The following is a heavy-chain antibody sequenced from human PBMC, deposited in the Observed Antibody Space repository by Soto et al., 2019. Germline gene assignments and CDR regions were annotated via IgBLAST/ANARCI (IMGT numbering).Heavy chain of an antibody. J-gene: IGHJ4*02. V-gene: IGHV3-66*04. CDR3: ARRLGPRSCGELLGEYYFDY. CDR2: IYSGGSA. Sequence: GGSLRLSCAASGFTVSSNYMSWVRQAPGKGLGWVSVIYSGGSAYYADSVKGRFTISRNNPKNTLYFKRNRLRAENTAVYYCARRLGPRSCGELLGEYYFDYWGQEPWVPVSS. D-gene: IGHD3-10*01. CDR1: GFTVSSNY.